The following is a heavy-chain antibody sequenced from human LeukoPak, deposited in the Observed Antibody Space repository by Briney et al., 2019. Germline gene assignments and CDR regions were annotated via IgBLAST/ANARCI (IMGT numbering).Heavy chain of an antibody. V-gene: IGHV4-59*01. CDR1: GDSFNDYY. J-gene: IGHJ3*01. CDR2: IYYSGST. CDR3: ARGGARGSSAFDV. Sequence: SETLSLTCTVSGDSFNDYYWNWLRQPPGKGLEWVGYIYYSGSTDYNPSLKSRVTMSVDTFKNQFSLKLNSVTAADTAVYYCARGGARGSSAFDVWGQGTMVFVSA. D-gene: IGHD3-10*01.